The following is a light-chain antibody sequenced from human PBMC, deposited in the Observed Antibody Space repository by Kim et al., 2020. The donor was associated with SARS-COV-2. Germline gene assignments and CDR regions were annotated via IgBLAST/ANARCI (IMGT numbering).Light chain of an antibody. V-gene: IGLV3-1*01. CDR2: QDN. CDR1: NLENKY. CDR3: QAWDSSAYVI. Sequence: SYELTQPPSVSVSPGQTATIACSGDNLENKYACWYQQKPGQSLVLVISQDNKRPSGIPERFSGSNSGNTATLTISGTQAMDEADYYCQAWDSSAYVIFGG. J-gene: IGLJ2*01.